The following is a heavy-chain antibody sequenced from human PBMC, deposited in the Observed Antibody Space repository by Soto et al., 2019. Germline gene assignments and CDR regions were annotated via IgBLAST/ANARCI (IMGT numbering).Heavy chain of an antibody. CDR2: ISRSSTGI. CDR1: GFTFSLYS. Sequence: EVQLVESGGDLVQPGGSLRLSCAASGFTFSLYSMSWVRQAPGKGLEWVSYISRSSTGIHYADSVKGRFTISRDDATNSKHLQMTSLRDGDTAVYYCASAVTWGLDVWGQGTTVSISS. D-gene: IGHD3-10*01. J-gene: IGHJ6*02. V-gene: IGHV3-48*02. CDR3: ASAVTWGLDV.